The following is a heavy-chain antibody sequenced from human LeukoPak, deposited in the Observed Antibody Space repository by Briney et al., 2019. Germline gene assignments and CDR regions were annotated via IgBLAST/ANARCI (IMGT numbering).Heavy chain of an antibody. D-gene: IGHD1-26*01. V-gene: IGHV1-3*01. CDR3: ARGGGSYSNFDY. CDR2: INAGNGNT. CDR1: GYTFTSYA. Sequence: ASVKVSCKASGYTFTSYAMHWVRQAPGQRLEWMGWINAGNGNTKYSQKFRGRVTITRDTSASTAYMELSSLRSEDTAVYYCARGGGSYSNFDYWGQGTLVTVSS. J-gene: IGHJ4*02.